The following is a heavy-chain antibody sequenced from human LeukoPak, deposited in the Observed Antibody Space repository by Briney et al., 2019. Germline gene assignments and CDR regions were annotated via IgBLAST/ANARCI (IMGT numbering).Heavy chain of an antibody. D-gene: IGHD2-15*01. V-gene: IGHV3-74*01. CDR3: VRGGPSTWS. Sequence: GGSLRLSCAASGFTFKLYWMHWVRQAPGKGPVWVSRINDDGSSTTYADSVKGRFTIFRDDAKNMLFLQMNSLRGEDTAVYYCVRGGPSTWSWGQGTLVTVSS. CDR2: INDDGSST. CDR1: GFTFKLYW. J-gene: IGHJ5*02.